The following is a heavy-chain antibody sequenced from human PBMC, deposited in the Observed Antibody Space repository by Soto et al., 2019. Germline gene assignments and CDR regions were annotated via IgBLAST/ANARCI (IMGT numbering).Heavy chain of an antibody. J-gene: IGHJ6*02. D-gene: IGHD6-19*01. CDR3: PRDWVLIAVAGTYGMDF. Sequence: EVQLVESGGGLVKTGGSLRLSCAASGFTFSSYSMNWVRQAPGKGLEWVSSISSSSSYIYYADSVKGRFTISRDNAKNSLNQQMNSLRAKGTDVYYCPRDWVLIAVAGTYGMDFWGQGTTVTVSS. CDR2: ISSSSSYI. CDR1: GFTFSSYS. V-gene: IGHV3-21*01.